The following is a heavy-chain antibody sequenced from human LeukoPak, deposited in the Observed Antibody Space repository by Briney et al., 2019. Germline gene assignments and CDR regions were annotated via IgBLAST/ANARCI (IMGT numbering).Heavy chain of an antibody. J-gene: IGHJ4*02. CDR3: AKDLSSGWYPYYFDF. Sequence: PGGSLRLSCAASGFTFSNYAMNWVRQAPGKGLEWVSAISGSGAATFNADSVKGRFTISRDNSKNTLYLQMNSLRAEDTAVYYCAKDLSSGWYPYYFDFWGRGTLVTASS. D-gene: IGHD6-19*01. CDR1: GFTFSNYA. CDR2: ISGSGAAT. V-gene: IGHV3-23*01.